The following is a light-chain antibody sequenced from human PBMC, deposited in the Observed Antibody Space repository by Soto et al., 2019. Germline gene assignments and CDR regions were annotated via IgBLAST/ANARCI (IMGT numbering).Light chain of an antibody. Sequence: DIHMTQSPSTLSASVGDRVTITCRASQSISSYLNWYQQKPGKAPKLLIYAASSLQSGVPSRFSGSGSGTDFTLTISSLQPEDFATYYCKQSYSTSITFGQGTRLEIK. CDR1: QSISSY. J-gene: IGKJ5*01. V-gene: IGKV1-39*01. CDR2: AAS. CDR3: KQSYSTSIT.